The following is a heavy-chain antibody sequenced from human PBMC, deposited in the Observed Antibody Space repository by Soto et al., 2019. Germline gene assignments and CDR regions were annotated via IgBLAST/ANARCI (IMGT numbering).Heavy chain of an antibody. CDR2: IYPDDADT. V-gene: IGHV5-51*01. CDR1: GYTFTANS. J-gene: IGHJ5*01. D-gene: IGHD2-8*01. Sequence: EASVKVSCQASGYTFTANSMHWVRQAPGQGLEWMGIIYPDDADTKYRRSFQGQVTISVDKSISTAYLQWSSLKASDTAIYSCARRMYFDSWGQGTRVTVSS. CDR3: ARRMYFDS.